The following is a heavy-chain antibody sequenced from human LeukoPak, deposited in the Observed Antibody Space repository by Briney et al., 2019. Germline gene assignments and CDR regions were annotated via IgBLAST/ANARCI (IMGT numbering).Heavy chain of an antibody. CDR2: IIPIFGTA. CDR3: ARDLRGGSGYPHFDY. CDR1: GGTFSSYA. J-gene: IGHJ4*02. V-gene: IGHV1-69*05. D-gene: IGHD5-18*01. Sequence: SVKVSCKASGGTFSSYAISWVRQAPGQGLEWMGGIIPIFGTANYAQEFQGRVTITTDESTSTAYMELSSLRSEDTAVYYCARDLRGGSGYPHFDYWGQGTLVTVSS.